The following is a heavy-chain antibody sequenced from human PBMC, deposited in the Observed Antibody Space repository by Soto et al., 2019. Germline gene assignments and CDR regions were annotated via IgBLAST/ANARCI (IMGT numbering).Heavy chain of an antibody. CDR3: ATWGRSLMSMDV. Sequence: QVQLVQSGAGVRKPGASMKVSCKASGYSFTNYGISWVRQAPAQGLEWMGWINAYNGDTNYAQKFQGRVIMTTDTSTSTAYMELRSLRSDDTAIYYCATWGRSLMSMDVWGQGTTVTVSS. CDR1: GYSFTNYG. J-gene: IGHJ6*02. D-gene: IGHD3-16*01. V-gene: IGHV1-18*01. CDR2: INAYNGDT.